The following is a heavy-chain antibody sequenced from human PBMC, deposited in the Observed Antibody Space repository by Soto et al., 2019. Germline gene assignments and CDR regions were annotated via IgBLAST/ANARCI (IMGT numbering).Heavy chain of an antibody. J-gene: IGHJ4*02. V-gene: IGHV1-69*13. CDR2: IIPFFRTA. D-gene: IGHD4-17*01. CDR1: GGAFNTFG. Sequence: SVKVSCKASGGAFNTFGFSWVRQAPGQGLEWMGGIIPFFRTANYAQKFQDRVTITADESTSTVYMDLRSLRSEDTAKYYCARSHTIDHGDKYFYDFWGQGALVTVSS. CDR3: ARSHTIDHGDKYFYDF.